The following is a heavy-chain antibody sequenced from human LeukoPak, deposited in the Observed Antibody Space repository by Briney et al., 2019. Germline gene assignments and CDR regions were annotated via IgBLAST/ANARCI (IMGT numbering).Heavy chain of an antibody. CDR1: GGSVDSGDYY. CDR2: VFNSGAT. Sequence: SQTLSLTCTVSGGSVDSGDYYWSWIRQTPGKGLEWIGYVFNSGATYYSPSLKSRVAISIDTSKNQFSLKLNSVTAADTAVYYCARGYSSGHPKYSGMDVWGQGTTVTVSS. D-gene: IGHD5-18*01. J-gene: IGHJ6*02. V-gene: IGHV4-30-4*01. CDR3: ARGYSSGHPKYSGMDV.